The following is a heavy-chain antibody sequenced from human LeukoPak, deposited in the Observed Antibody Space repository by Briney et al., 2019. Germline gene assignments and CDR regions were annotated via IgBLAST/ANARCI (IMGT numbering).Heavy chain of an antibody. D-gene: IGHD4-17*01. CDR2: MNPSGST. Sequence: SETLSLTCAVYGGSFSGYYWTWIRHTPEKGLEWIGEMNPSGSTNYNPSLKSRVTISVDTSKNQFSLKLSSVTAADTAVYYCAGYGDYVETSCGQRTLVTVSS. CDR1: GGSFSGYY. V-gene: IGHV4-34*01. J-gene: IGHJ4*02. CDR3: AGYGDYVETS.